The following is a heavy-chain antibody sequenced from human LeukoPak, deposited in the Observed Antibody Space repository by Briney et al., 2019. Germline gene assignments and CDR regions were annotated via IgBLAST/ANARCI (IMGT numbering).Heavy chain of an antibody. Sequence: EASVKVSCKASGYTFTGYYIHWVRQAPGQGLEWMGWINPNSGGTNYAQKFQGRVTMTRDTSISTAYTELSSLRAEDTALYYCARDPQTHRDGYLDYWGQGTLVTVSS. J-gene: IGHJ4*02. D-gene: IGHD5-24*01. CDR1: GYTFTGYY. V-gene: IGHV1-2*02. CDR3: ARDPQTHRDGYLDY. CDR2: INPNSGGT.